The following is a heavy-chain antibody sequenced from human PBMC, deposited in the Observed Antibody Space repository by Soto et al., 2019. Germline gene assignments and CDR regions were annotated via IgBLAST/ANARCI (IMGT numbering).Heavy chain of an antibody. V-gene: IGHV3-13*01. CDR1: GFTFSSYD. Sequence: SGFTFSSYDMHWVRQATGKGLEWVSAIGSAGDTYYPGSVKGRFTISRDNAKNSLYLQMNSLRAEDTALYYCAKDFDSRLLYYYMDVWGKGTTVTVSS. D-gene: IGHD3-22*01. J-gene: IGHJ6*03. CDR3: AKDFDSRLLYYYMDV. CDR2: IGSAGDT.